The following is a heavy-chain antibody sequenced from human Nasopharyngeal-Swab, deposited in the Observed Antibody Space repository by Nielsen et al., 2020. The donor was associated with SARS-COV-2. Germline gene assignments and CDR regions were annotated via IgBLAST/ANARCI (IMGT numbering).Heavy chain of an antibody. Sequence: GESLKISCAASGFTFSSFAMHWVRQAPGKGLQWVAFISYDASRQHYADSVKGRFTISRDYSKNTLYLQMNSLGTADTAVYYYVREGSGYSDAFDMWGQGTMVTVSS. J-gene: IGHJ3*02. D-gene: IGHD3-22*01. CDR3: VREGSGYSDAFDM. CDR2: ISYDASRQ. CDR1: GFTFSSFA. V-gene: IGHV3-30-3*01.